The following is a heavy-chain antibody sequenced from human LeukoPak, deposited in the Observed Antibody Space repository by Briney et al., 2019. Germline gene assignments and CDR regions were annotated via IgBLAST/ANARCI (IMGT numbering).Heavy chain of an antibody. Sequence: PSETLSLTCTVSGGSIRRSDCYWGWIRQTPGKGLEWIGSIYESGSTQYSPSLKSRLTVSVDMSKNQFSLNLTSVTATDTAVYYCARSPLPYGAGRGYFDYWGRGTLVTVSS. CDR3: ARSPLPYGAGRGYFDY. J-gene: IGHJ4*02. V-gene: IGHV4-39*01. CDR2: IYESGST. D-gene: IGHD3-10*01. CDR1: GGSIRRSDCY.